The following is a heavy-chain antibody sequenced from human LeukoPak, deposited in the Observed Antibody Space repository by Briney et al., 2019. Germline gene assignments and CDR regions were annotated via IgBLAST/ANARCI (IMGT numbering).Heavy chain of an antibody. CDR1: GFTFSSYA. CDR3: ARDYYDSSGYSYGMDV. Sequence: GSLRLSCAASGFTFSSYAMHWVRQAPGKGLEWVAVISYDGSNKYYADSVKGRFTISRDNSKNTLYLQMNSLRAEDTAVYYCARDYYDSSGYSYGMDVWGQGTTVTVSS. V-gene: IGHV3-30-3*01. J-gene: IGHJ6*02. CDR2: ISYDGSNK. D-gene: IGHD3-22*01.